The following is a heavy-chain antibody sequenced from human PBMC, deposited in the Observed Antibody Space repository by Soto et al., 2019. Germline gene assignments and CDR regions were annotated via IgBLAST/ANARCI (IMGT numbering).Heavy chain of an antibody. V-gene: IGHV1-8*01. D-gene: IGHD4-17*01. CDR1: GYTFTSYD. J-gene: IGHJ6*03. Sequence: ASVKVSCKASGYTFTSYDINWVRQATGQGLEWMGWMNPNSGNTGYAQKFQGRVTMTRNTSISTAYMELSSLRSEDTAVYYCARGPGMALRLRTLTSYMDVWGKGTTVTVSS. CDR2: MNPNSGNT. CDR3: ARGPGMALRLRTLTSYMDV.